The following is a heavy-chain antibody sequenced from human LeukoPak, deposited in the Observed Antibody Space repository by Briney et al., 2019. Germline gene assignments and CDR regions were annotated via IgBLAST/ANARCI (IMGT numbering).Heavy chain of an antibody. J-gene: IGHJ4*02. Sequence: ASVKVSCKASGYTFTTFGVTWVRQAPRQGLEWMGWISAYNGDTNYAQKFQGRMTMTTDTSTNTAYMELRSLTSDDTAVYYCARDYGSGSYLGPTHFDYWGQGTLVTVSS. CDR1: GYTFTTFG. CDR2: ISAYNGDT. CDR3: ARDYGSGSYLGPTHFDY. V-gene: IGHV1-18*01. D-gene: IGHD1-26*01.